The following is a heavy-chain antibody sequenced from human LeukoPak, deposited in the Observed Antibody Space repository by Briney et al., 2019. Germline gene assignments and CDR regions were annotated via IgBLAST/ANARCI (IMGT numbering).Heavy chain of an antibody. Sequence: GGSLRLSCAASGFTFSSYEMNWVRQAPGKGLEWVSYISSSGSTIYYADSVKGRFTISRDNAKKSLYLQMNSLRVEDTAVYYCARGADFWSGYSRGYYMDVWGKGTTVTVSS. D-gene: IGHD3-3*01. CDR3: ARGADFWSGYSRGYYMDV. CDR1: GFTFSSYE. V-gene: IGHV3-48*03. CDR2: ISSSGSTI. J-gene: IGHJ6*03.